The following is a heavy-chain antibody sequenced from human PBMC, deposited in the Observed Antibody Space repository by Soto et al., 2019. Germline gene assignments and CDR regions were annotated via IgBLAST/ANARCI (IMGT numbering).Heavy chain of an antibody. CDR2: VYYSGTT. CDR1: GGSITSGGYY. J-gene: IGHJ5*02. V-gene: IGHV4-31*03. D-gene: IGHD2-2*01. Sequence: VQLQETGPGLVKPSQTLSLTCTVSGGSITSGGYYWSWIRQHLGKGLEWLGHVYYSGTTYYNPSLKNRVTTSVDTSNNQFYLKLSSVTAADTAVYYGARSDCISTSCHPLPPNGFAPGGQGKLVTVSS. CDR3: ARSDCISTSCHPLPPNGFAP.